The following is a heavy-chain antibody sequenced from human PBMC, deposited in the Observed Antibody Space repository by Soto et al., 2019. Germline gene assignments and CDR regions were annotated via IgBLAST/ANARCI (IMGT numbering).Heavy chain of an antibody. Sequence: EVQLVESGGGLVEPGGSLRLSCAASGFTLSNAWMSWVRQAPGKGLEWVGRIQSKSDGGATVYAAPVRGRFTITRDDSKNTLDLQMSSLKTEDTAMYYCTRVNLGKLDYWGHGTLATVSS. V-gene: IGHV3-15*01. CDR1: GFTLSNAW. CDR2: IQSKSDGGAT. J-gene: IGHJ4*01. D-gene: IGHD3-16*01. CDR3: TRVNLGKLDY.